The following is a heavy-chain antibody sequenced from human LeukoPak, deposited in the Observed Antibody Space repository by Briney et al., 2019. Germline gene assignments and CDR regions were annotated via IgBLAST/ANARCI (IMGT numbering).Heavy chain of an antibody. V-gene: IGHV4-59*08. CDR3: ARQRLGYYDSSGYLTPRLYYYYMDV. Sequence: SETLSLTCTVSGGSISSYYWSWIRQPPGKGLEWIGYIYYSGSTNYNPSLKSRVTISVDTSKNQFSLKLSSVTAADTAVYYCARQRLGYYDSSGYLTPRLYYYYMDVWGKGTTVTISS. CDR2: IYYSGST. D-gene: IGHD3-22*01. J-gene: IGHJ6*03. CDR1: GGSISSYY.